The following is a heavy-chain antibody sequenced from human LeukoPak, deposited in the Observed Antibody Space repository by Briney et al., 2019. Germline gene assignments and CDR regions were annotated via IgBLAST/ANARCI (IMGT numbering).Heavy chain of an antibody. D-gene: IGHD6-13*01. CDR2: IRYDGSNK. V-gene: IGHV3-30*02. Sequence: GGSLRLSCAASGFTFSSYGMHWVRPAPGKGLEWVAFIRYDGSNKYYADSVKGRFTISRDNSKNTLYLQMNSLRAEDTAVYYCAKDSGGSSSWYLYYYYYYGMDVWGQGTTATVSS. CDR3: AKDSGGSSSWYLYYYYYYGMDV. J-gene: IGHJ6*02. CDR1: GFTFSSYG.